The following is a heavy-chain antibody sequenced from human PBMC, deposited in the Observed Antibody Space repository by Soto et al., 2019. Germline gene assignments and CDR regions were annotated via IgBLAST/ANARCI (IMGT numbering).Heavy chain of an antibody. J-gene: IGHJ3*02. D-gene: IGHD6-19*01. CDR2: IYYSGST. CDR3: ARDRDSSGWYGGAFDI. Sequence: QVQLQESGPGLVKPSQTLSLTCTVSGGSISSGGYSWSWIRQHQGKGLEGIGYIYYSGSTYYNPSLKSRVTISVDTSKNQFSLQLSSVTAADTAVYYCARDRDSSGWYGGAFDIWGQGTMVTVSS. CDR1: GGSISSGGYS. V-gene: IGHV4-31*03.